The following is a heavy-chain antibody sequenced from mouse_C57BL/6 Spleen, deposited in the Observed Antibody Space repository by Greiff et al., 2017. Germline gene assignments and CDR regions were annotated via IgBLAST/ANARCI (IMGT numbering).Heavy chain of an antibody. CDR3: ARGESYYGTYYFDY. J-gene: IGHJ2*01. V-gene: IGHV1-63*01. D-gene: IGHD1-1*02. CDR2: IYPGGGYT. CDR1: GYTFTNYW. Sequence: QVQLQQSGAELVRPGTSVKMSCKASGYTFTNYWIGWAKQRPGHGLEWIGDIYPGGGYTNYNEKFKGKATLTADKSSSTAYMQFSSLTSEDSAIYDGARGESYYGTYYFDYWGQGTTLTVSS.